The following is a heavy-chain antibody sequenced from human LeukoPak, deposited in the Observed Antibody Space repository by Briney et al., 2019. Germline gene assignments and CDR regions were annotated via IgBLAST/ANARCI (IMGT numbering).Heavy chain of an antibody. D-gene: IGHD3-22*01. Sequence: GGSLRLSCAVSGFTFSDYYMSWIRQAPGKGLEWVSYISSSGSAIYYADSVKGRFTISRDNAKNSLYLQMNSLRAEDTAVYYCATLKGAYDYDRLDYWGQGTLVTVPS. V-gene: IGHV3-11*01. J-gene: IGHJ4*02. CDR1: GFTFSDYY. CDR2: ISSSGSAI. CDR3: ATLKGAYDYDRLDY.